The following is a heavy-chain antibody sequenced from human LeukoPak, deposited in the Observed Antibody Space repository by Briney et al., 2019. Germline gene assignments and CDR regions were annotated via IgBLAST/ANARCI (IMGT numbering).Heavy chain of an antibody. Sequence: GRSLRLSCAASGFTFSSYAMHWVRQAPGKGLEWVSSISSSSSYIYYADSVKGRFTISRDNAKNSLYLQMNSLRAEDTAVYYCARGVVVPAAPMDYYYYGMDVWGQGTTVTVSS. CDR2: ISSSSSYI. J-gene: IGHJ6*02. CDR1: GFTFSSYA. V-gene: IGHV3-21*01. CDR3: ARGVVVPAAPMDYYYYGMDV. D-gene: IGHD2-2*01.